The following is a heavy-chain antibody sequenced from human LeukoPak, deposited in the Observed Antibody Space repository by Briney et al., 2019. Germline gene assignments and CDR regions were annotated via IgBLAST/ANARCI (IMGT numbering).Heavy chain of an antibody. Sequence: QTGGSLRPSCAASGFTFSSYAMSWVRQVPGKGLEWVSVISGSGDNTYYADSVKGRFTISRDNSKNMLYLQMNSLRAEDTAVYYCAKWKYSNSGIDDYWGQGTLVTVSS. J-gene: IGHJ4*02. CDR2: ISGSGDNT. CDR3: AKWKYSNSGIDDY. V-gene: IGHV3-23*01. D-gene: IGHD6-6*01. CDR1: GFTFSSYA.